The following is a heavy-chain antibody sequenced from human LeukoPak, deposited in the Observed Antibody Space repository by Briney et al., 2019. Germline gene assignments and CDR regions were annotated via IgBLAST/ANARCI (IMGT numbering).Heavy chain of an antibody. Sequence: PSETLSLTCTVSGGSIDRSTYYWGWIRQPPGGGLEWIGSIYYAGSTYYNTSLQSRVTMSVDTSSNQLSLKLSSMTAADTAVYYCARQWLVSPLFDYWGQGTLVTVSS. CDR1: GGSIDRSTYY. J-gene: IGHJ4*02. CDR2: IYYAGST. CDR3: ARQWLVSPLFDY. V-gene: IGHV4-39*01. D-gene: IGHD6-19*01.